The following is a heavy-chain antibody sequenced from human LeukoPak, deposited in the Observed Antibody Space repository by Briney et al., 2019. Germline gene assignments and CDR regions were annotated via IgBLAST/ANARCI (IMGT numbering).Heavy chain of an antibody. Sequence: GGSLTLSCAASGFTFSSYEMNWVRQAPGKGLEWVSYISSSGSTIYYADSVKGRFTISRDNAKNSLYLQMNSLRAEDTAVYYCARDTYYYDSSGYYDYWGQGTLVTVSS. CDR2: ISSSGSTI. D-gene: IGHD3-22*01. V-gene: IGHV3-48*03. CDR1: GFTFSSYE. CDR3: ARDTYYYDSSGYYDY. J-gene: IGHJ4*02.